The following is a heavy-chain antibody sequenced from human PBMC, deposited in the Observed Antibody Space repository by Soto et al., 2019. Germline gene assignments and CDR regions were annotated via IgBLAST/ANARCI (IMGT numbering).Heavy chain of an antibody. D-gene: IGHD5-12*01. CDR3: TTAPVATMMGYYYYGMDV. V-gene: IGHV3-15*01. CDR1: GFTFSNAW. CDR2: IKSKTDGGTT. Sequence: GGSLRLSCAAPGFTFSNAWMSWVRQAPGKGLEWVGRIKSKTDGGTTDYAAPVKGRFTISRDDSKNTLYLQMNSLKTEDTAVYYCTTAPVATMMGYYYYGMDVWGQGTTVTVSS. J-gene: IGHJ6*02.